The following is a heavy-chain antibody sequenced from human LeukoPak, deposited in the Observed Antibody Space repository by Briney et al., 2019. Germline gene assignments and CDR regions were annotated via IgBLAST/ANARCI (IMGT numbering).Heavy chain of an antibody. Sequence: SETLSLTCNVSGYSISSGYYWAWIRQPPGKGLEWIGSIYHSGYTHYNPSLKGRVTISVDTSKNDFSLKVSSVAAADTAIYYCARDLSPTHYFDYWGQGTLVTVSS. D-gene: IGHD4-17*01. CDR3: ARDLSPTHYFDY. CDR1: GYSISSGYY. CDR2: IYHSGYT. V-gene: IGHV4-38-2*02. J-gene: IGHJ4*02.